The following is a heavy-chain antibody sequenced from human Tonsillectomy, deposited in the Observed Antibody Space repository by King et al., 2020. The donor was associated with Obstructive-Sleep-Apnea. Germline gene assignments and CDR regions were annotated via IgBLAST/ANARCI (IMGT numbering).Heavy chain of an antibody. CDR2: ISPYNGNT. J-gene: IGHJ6*02. D-gene: IGHD3-10*01. Sequence: QLVQSGAEVKKPGASVKVSYKASDYTFTSYGISWVRQAPGQGLEWMGWISPYNGNTNYAQKFQGRVTMTTDTSTSTAYMELRRLESDDTAVYYCARDDRMVRGEDYYYYGMDVWGQGTTVTVSS. CDR3: ARDDRMVRGEDYYYYGMDV. V-gene: IGHV1-18*01. CDR1: DYTFTSYG.